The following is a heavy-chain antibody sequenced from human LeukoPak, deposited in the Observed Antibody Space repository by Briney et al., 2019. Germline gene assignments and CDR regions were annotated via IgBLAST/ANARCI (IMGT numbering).Heavy chain of an antibody. CDR2: ISSSSYI. D-gene: IGHD2-2*01. V-gene: IGHV3-21*01. Sequence: PGGSLRLSRAASGFTFSSYSMNWVRQAPGKGLEWVSSISSSSYIYYADSVKGRFTISRDNAKNSLYLQMNSLRAEDTAVYYCARDIAWGYCSSTSCYGPDYWGQGTLVTVSS. CDR1: GFTFSSYS. CDR3: ARDIAWGYCSSTSCYGPDY. J-gene: IGHJ4*02.